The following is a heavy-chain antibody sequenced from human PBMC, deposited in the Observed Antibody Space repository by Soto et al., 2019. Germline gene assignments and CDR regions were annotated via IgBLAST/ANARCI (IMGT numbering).Heavy chain of an antibody. CDR3: ARESEDLTSNFDY. J-gene: IGHJ4*02. CDR1: GLTVSHNY. CDR2: LYTEGTT. V-gene: IGHV3-53*01. Sequence: GGSLRLSCVASGLTVSHNYMAWVRQAPEMGLEWVSILYTEGTTYYADSVKGRFTISRDNAKNSVYLEMNSLSAEDTAVYYCARESEDLTSNFDYWGQGTLVTVSS.